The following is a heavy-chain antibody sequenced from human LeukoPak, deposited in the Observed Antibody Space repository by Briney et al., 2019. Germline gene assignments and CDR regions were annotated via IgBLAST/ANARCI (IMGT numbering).Heavy chain of an antibody. Sequence: SETLSLTCTVSGXSISSSSYYWGWIRQPPGKGLEWIGSIYYSGSTYYNPSLKSRVTISVDTSKNQFSLKLSSVTAADTAVYYCARLIDYDDAFDIWGQGTMVTVSS. J-gene: IGHJ3*02. CDR1: GXSISSSSYY. CDR3: ARLIDYDDAFDI. V-gene: IGHV4-39*01. D-gene: IGHD4/OR15-4a*01. CDR2: IYYSGST.